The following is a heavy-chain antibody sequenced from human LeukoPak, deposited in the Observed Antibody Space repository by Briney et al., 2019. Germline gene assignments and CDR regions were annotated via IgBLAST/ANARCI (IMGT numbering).Heavy chain of an antibody. CDR2: ISGSGGST. J-gene: IGHJ6*03. CDR3: ATGYQYYDYYYMDV. D-gene: IGHD6-25*01. CDR1: GFTFSSYG. Sequence: GGSLRLSCAASGFTFSSYGMSWVRQAPGKGLEWVSAISGSGGSTYYADSVKGRFTISRDNSKNTLYLQMNSLRAEDTAVYYCATGYQYYDYYYMDVWGKGTTVTISS. V-gene: IGHV3-23*01.